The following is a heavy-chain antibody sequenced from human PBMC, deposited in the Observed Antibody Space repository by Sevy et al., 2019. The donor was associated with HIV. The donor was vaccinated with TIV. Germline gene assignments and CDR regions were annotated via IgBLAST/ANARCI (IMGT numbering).Heavy chain of an antibody. CDR1: GYSISSGYY. D-gene: IGHD5-18*01. V-gene: IGHV4-38-2*02. Sequence: SETLSLTCTVSGYSISSGYYWGWIRQPPGKGLEWIGSIYHSGSTYYNPSLKSRVTISVDTSKNHFSLKLSSVTAADTAVYYCAREGYSYGYTYYYYYYGMDVWGQGTTVTVSS. J-gene: IGHJ6*02. CDR3: AREGYSYGYTYYYYYYGMDV. CDR2: IYHSGST.